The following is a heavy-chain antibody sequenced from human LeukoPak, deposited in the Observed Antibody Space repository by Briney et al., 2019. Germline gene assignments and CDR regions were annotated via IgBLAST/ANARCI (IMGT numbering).Heavy chain of an antibody. J-gene: IGHJ4*02. V-gene: IGHV3-30*02. Sequence: SGGSLRLSCAASGFSFSTYGMHWVRQAPGKGLEWVAFIRYDGSNKYYADSVKDRFTISRDNSKNTLYLQMDSLRGEDTAVYYCAKAYCSGGSCYGSYFDYWGQGTLVTASS. CDR1: GFSFSTYG. CDR3: AKAYCSGGSCYGSYFDY. CDR2: IRYDGSNK. D-gene: IGHD2-15*01.